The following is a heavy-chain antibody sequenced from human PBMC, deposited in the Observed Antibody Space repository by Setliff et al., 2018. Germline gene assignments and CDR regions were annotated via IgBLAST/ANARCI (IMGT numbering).Heavy chain of an antibody. Sequence: ASVKVSCKASGYTFTSYDINWVRQATGRGLEWMGWMNPNSGNTGYAQKFQGRVTMTRNTSISTAYMELSSLRSEDTAVYYCARDQGTGHSWRTGIDYWGQGTLVTVSS. CDR3: ARDQGTGHSWRTGIDY. V-gene: IGHV1-8*01. CDR2: MNPNSGNT. D-gene: IGHD1-26*01. CDR1: GYTFTSYD. J-gene: IGHJ4*02.